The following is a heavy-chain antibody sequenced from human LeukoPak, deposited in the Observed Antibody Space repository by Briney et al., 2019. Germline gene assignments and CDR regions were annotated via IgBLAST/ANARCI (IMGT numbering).Heavy chain of an antibody. CDR2: MNPNSGNT. CDR3: ARVRIAVAGSYYYYYYYMDV. J-gene: IGHJ6*03. Sequence: ASVTVSCKASGYTFTSYDINWVRQATGQGLEWMGWMNPNSGNTGYAQKFQGRVTMTRNTSISTAYMELSSLRSEDTAVYYCARVRIAVAGSYYYYYYYMDVWGKGTTVTISS. CDR1: GYTFTSYD. D-gene: IGHD6-19*01. V-gene: IGHV1-8*01.